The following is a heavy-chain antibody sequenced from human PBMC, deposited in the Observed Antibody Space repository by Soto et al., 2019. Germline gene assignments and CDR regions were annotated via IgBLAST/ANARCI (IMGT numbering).Heavy chain of an antibody. V-gene: IGHV3-11*01. CDR1: GFTFSDYY. CDR2: ISSSGSTI. D-gene: IGHD2-15*01. J-gene: IGHJ4*02. CDR3: VRGVVVVVGSTAENFDH. Sequence: VGSLRLSCAASGFTFSDYYMSWIRQAPGKGLEWVSYISSSGSTIYYADSVKGRFTISRDNAKNSLYLQMNSLRAEDTAVYYCVRGVVVVVGSTAENFDHWGQGTLVTVSS.